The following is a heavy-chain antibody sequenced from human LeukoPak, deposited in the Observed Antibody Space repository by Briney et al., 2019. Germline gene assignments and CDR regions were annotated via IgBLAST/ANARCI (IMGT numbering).Heavy chain of an antibody. CDR1: GFTFSSYA. D-gene: IGHD5/OR15-5a*01. Sequence: GGSLRLSCAASGFTFSSYAMSWVRQAPGKGLEWVSAISGSGGSTYYADSVKGRFTISRDNSKNTLYLQMNSLRAEDTAVYYCAKAMSYYYSYYGMDVWGQGTTVTVSS. V-gene: IGHV3-23*01. CDR2: ISGSGGST. J-gene: IGHJ6*02. CDR3: AKAMSYYYSYYGMDV.